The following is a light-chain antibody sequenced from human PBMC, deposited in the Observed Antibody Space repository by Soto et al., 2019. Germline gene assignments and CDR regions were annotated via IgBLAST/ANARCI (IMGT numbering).Light chain of an antibody. V-gene: IGKV1-12*01. J-gene: IGKJ1*01. CDR2: TAA. Sequence: DVQMTQSPSSVSASVGDTVTITCRASQGIGNWLAWYRQKPGQAPEILIYTAASLQSGVPSRFSGSGSGMVFTLTITSLRPDDFATYHYQQTAALPRTFGQGTKVEIK. CDR3: QQTAALPRT. CDR1: QGIGNW.